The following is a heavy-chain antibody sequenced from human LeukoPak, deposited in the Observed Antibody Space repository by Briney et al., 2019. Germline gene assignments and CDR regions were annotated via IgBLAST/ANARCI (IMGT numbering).Heavy chain of an antibody. V-gene: IGHV4-59*08. J-gene: IGHJ2*01. CDR2: IYYSGST. D-gene: IGHD6-25*01. Sequence: SETLSLTCTVSGGSISSYYWSRIRQPPGKGLEWIGYIYYSGSTNYNPSLKIRVTISVDTSKNQFSLKLSSVTAADTAVYYCARQGGGFWYFDLWGRGTLVTVSS. CDR1: GGSISSYY. CDR3: ARQGGGFWYFDL.